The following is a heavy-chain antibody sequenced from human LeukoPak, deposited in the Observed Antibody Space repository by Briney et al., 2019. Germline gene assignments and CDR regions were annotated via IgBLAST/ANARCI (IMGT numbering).Heavy chain of an antibody. V-gene: IGHV5-10-1*01. CDR3: ARRRIAAAGTDYYYGMDV. Sequence: GESLKISCKGSGYSFTNYWITWVRQMPGNGLEWMGRIDPSDSYTNYSPSFQGHVTISADKSISTAYLQWSSLKASDTAMYYCARRRIAAAGTDYYYGMDVWGQGTTVTVSS. J-gene: IGHJ6*02. D-gene: IGHD6-13*01. CDR1: GYSFTNYW. CDR2: IDPSDSYT.